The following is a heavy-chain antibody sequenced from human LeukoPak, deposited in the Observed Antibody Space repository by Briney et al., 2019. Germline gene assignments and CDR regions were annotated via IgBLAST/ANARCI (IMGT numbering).Heavy chain of an antibody. Sequence: PGESLKISCKGSGYSFTSYWISWVRQMPGKGLEWMGRIDPSDSYTNYSPSFQGHVTISADKSISTAYLQWSSLKASDTAMYYCARAPQDIVVVPDYYYYGMDVWGQGTMVTVSS. CDR1: GYSFTSYW. D-gene: IGHD2-2*01. J-gene: IGHJ6*02. CDR2: IDPSDSYT. CDR3: ARAPQDIVVVPDYYYYGMDV. V-gene: IGHV5-10-1*01.